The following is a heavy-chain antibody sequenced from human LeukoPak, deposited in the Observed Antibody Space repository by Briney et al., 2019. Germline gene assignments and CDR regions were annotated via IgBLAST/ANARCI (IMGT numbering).Heavy chain of an antibody. CDR1: GYTFTSYD. CDR3: ARVMRYCSSTSCYIPLGY. D-gene: IGHD2-2*02. J-gene: IGHJ4*02. CDR2: MNPNSGST. Sequence: ASVKVSCKASGYTFTSYDINWVRQATGQGLEWMGWMNPNSGSTGYAQKFQGRVTITRNTSISTAYMELSSLRSEDTAVYYCARVMRYCSSTSCYIPLGYWGQGTLVTVSS. V-gene: IGHV1-8*03.